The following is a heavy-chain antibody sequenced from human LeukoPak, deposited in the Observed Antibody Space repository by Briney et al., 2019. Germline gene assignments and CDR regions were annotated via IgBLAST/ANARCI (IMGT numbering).Heavy chain of an antibody. CDR2: INHSGST. J-gene: IGHJ6*02. CDR3: ARGRNSYYYYYGMDV. D-gene: IGHD1-7*01. CDR1: GGSFSGYY. V-gene: IGHV4-34*01. Sequence: SETLSLTCAVYGGSFSGYYWSWIRQPPGKGLEWIGEINHSGSTNYNPSLKSRVTISVDTSKNQFSLKLSSVTAADTAVYYCARGRNSYYYYYGMDVRGQGTTVTVSS.